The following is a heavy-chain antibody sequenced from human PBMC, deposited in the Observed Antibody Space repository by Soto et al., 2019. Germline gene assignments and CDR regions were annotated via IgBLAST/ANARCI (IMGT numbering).Heavy chain of an antibody. D-gene: IGHD6-6*01. CDR2: ISSSSSYI. V-gene: IGHV3-21*01. CDR3: AREPPIAARPGNWFDP. CDR1: GFTFSSYS. J-gene: IGHJ5*02. Sequence: GGSLRLSCAASGFTFSSYSMNWVRQAPGKGLEWVSSISSSSSYIYYADSVKGRFTISRGNAKNSLYLQMNSLRAEDTAVYYCAREPPIAARPGNWFDPWGQGTLVTVSS.